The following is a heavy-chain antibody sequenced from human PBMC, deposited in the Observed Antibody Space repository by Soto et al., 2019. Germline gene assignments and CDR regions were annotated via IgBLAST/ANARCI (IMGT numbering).Heavy chain of an antibody. Sequence: GESLKISCKGSGYTFTSYYMHWVRQAPGQGLEWLGWINTHHGNTNYAQNLQGRVIMTADTSTSTAYMELRSLRSDDTAIYYCTREGSAPYYYYGMDAWGQGTTVTVSS. D-gene: IGHD3-10*01. V-gene: IGHV1-18*04. CDR1: GYTFTSYY. CDR3: TREGSAPYYYYGMDA. CDR2: INTHHGNT. J-gene: IGHJ6*02.